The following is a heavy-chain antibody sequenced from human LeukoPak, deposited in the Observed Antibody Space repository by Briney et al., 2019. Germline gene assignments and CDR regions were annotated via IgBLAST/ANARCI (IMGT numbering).Heavy chain of an antibody. V-gene: IGHV4-59*01. CDR3: AREEALGSGSFDY. CDR1: GGSISTYY. CDR2: IYYSGST. Sequence: SETLSLTCTVSGGSISTYYWSWIRQPPGKGLEWIGYIYYSGSTNYNPSLKSRVTISVDTSKNQFSLKLGSVTAADTAVHYCAREEALGSGSFDYWGQGTLVTVSS. D-gene: IGHD1-26*01. J-gene: IGHJ4*02.